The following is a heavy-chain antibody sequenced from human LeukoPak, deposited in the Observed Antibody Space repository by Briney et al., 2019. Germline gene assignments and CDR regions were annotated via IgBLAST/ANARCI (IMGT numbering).Heavy chain of an antibody. D-gene: IGHD6-13*01. J-gene: IGHJ5*02. CDR3: ARRAIPYSSSWYTGAFDP. CDR2: INHSGGT. V-gene: IGHV4-34*01. Sequence: SETLSLTCGVYGGSFNAYQWTWIRQPPGKGLEWIGEINHSGGTNYNPSLKSRATISVDTSKKQFSLKLSSVTAADTAVYYCARRAIPYSSSWYTGAFDPWGQGTLVTVSS. CDR1: GGSFNAYQ.